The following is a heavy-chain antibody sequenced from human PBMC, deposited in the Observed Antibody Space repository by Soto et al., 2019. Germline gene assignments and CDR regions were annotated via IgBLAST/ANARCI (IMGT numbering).Heavy chain of an antibody. V-gene: IGHV1-58*01. CDR1: GFTFTSSA. D-gene: IGHD1-26*01. CDR3: AAELEWELRVPEDYYYGMDV. Sequence: ASVKVSCKASGFTFTSSAVQWVRQARGQRLEWIGWIVVGSGNTNYAQKFQERVTITRDMSTSTAYMELSSLRSEDTAVYYCAAELEWELRVPEDYYYGMDVWGQGTTVTVSS. J-gene: IGHJ6*02. CDR2: IVVGSGNT.